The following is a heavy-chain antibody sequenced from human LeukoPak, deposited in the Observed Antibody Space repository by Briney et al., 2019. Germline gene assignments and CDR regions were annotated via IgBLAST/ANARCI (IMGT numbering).Heavy chain of an antibody. CDR2: ISSNGGST. Sequence: QSGRSLRLSCAASGFTFSSYAMPWVRQAPGKGLEYVSAISSNGGSTYYANSVKGRFTISRDNSKNTLYLQMGSLRAEDMAVYYCARSSGGIGFDYWGQGTLVTVSS. CDR3: ARSSGGIGFDY. J-gene: IGHJ4*02. V-gene: IGHV3-64*01. D-gene: IGHD3-16*01. CDR1: GFTFSSYA.